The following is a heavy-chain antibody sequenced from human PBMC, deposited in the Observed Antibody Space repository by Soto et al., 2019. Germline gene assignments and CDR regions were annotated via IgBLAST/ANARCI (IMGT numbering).Heavy chain of an antibody. Sequence: EVQLLESGGGLVQPGGSLRLSCAAFGFTFSSYAMSWVRQAPGKGLEWVSAISGSGGNTYADSVKGRFTISRDNSKNTLYLHLNSLRAEDTAVYYCASDYYGMDVWGQGTTVTVSS. CDR1: GFTFSSYA. CDR2: ISGSGGNT. CDR3: ASDYYGMDV. J-gene: IGHJ6*02. V-gene: IGHV3-23*01.